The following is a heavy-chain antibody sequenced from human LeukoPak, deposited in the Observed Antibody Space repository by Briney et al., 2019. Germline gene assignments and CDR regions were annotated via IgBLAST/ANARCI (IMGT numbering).Heavy chain of an antibody. J-gene: IGHJ4*02. CDR1: GGSFSGYY. Sequence: PAETLSLTCAVYGGSFSGYYWSFIRQSAGQGLEWLGEINRGRITNYNPSLKTRVTMSIDTSKIQFSLRLSSVTAADTAVYYCARLRGYNYDNSGYQLPDYFDLWGQGSPVTVSS. V-gene: IGHV4-34*01. CDR3: ARLRGYNYDNSGYQLPDYFDL. D-gene: IGHD3-22*01. CDR2: INRGRIT.